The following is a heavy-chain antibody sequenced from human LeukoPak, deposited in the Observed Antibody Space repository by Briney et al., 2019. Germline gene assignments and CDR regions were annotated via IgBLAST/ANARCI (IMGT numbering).Heavy chain of an antibody. V-gene: IGHV3-23*01. J-gene: IGHJ6*03. CDR2: ISASGGST. CDR3: AKAPLGTTLGYMDV. D-gene: IGHD4-23*01. CDR1: GFTFSSYA. Sequence: GGSLRLSCAASGFTFSSYAMSWVRQAPGKGLEWVSAISASGGSTYYADSVKGRITISRDNSKNTLYLQMNSLRAEDTAVYYCAKAPLGTTLGYMDVWGKGTTVTVSS.